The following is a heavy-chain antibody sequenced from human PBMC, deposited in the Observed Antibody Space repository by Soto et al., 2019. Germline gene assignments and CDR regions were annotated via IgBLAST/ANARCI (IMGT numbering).Heavy chain of an antibody. CDR3: ARVVAGTLDY. Sequence: ASVKVSCKASGYTFTSYGISWVRQAPGQGLDWMGWISVYNGNTNYARKLQGRVTMTTDTSTSTAYMELRSLRSDDTAVYYCARVVAGTLDYWGQGTLVTVSS. D-gene: IGHD6-19*01. V-gene: IGHV1-18*01. J-gene: IGHJ4*02. CDR1: GYTFTSYG. CDR2: ISVYNGNT.